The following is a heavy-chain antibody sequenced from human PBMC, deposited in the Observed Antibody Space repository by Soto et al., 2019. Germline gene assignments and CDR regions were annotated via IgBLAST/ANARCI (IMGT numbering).Heavy chain of an antibody. CDR1: GGSFSGYS. D-gene: IGHD2-8*02. J-gene: IGHJ4*02. V-gene: IGHV4-34*01. Sequence: QVQLQQWGAGLLKPSETLSLTCAVYGGSFSGYSWTWIRQPPGTGLEWIGEINHTGSTNYNPSLKSRVTLSVDTSQNQFSLKLTSGTAADTAVYYCARDKITGLFDYWGQGTLVTVSS. CDR2: INHTGST. CDR3: ARDKITGLFDY.